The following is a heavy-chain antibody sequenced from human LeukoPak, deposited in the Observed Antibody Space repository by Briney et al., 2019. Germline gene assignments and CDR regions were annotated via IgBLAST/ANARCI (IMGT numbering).Heavy chain of an antibody. D-gene: IGHD3-22*01. CDR1: GYTFTSYD. J-gene: IGHJ4*02. CDR3: ARANSYDSSGPNFDY. Sequence: ASVKVSCKASGYTFTSYDINWVRQATGQGLEWAGWMNPNSGNTGYAQKFQGRVTMTRNTSISTAYMELSSLRSEDTAVYYCARANSYDSSGPNFDYWGQGTLVTVSS. CDR2: MNPNSGNT. V-gene: IGHV1-8*01.